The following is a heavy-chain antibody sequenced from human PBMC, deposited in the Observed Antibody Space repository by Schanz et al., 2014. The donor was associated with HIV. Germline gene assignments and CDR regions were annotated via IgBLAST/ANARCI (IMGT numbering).Heavy chain of an antibody. D-gene: IGHD3-22*01. CDR3: AKPEYDSRGNSQSHFDY. Sequence: VQLVESGGGVVQPGRSLRLSCAGSGFSFDTFGIHWVRQAPGKGLEWVSAISATGGSTYYADSVKGRFTITRDNSKNTLYLQMNSLRPEDTAVYYCAKPEYDSRGNSQSHFDYWGQGTLVTVSS. J-gene: IGHJ4*02. CDR2: ISATGGST. CDR1: GFSFDTFG. V-gene: IGHV3-23*04.